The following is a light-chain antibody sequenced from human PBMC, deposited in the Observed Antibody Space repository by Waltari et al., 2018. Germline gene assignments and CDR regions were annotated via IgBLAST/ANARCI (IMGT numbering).Light chain of an antibody. CDR2: GAS. J-gene: IGKJ4*01. V-gene: IGKV4-1*01. CDR1: QSLLFTSNNQNY. CDR3: QQYYNTPLLT. Sequence: IVMTQSPDSLAVSLGERATINCKSSQSLLFTSNNQNYLAWYQQKSGQAPKLLSYGASTRESGVPDRFSGSGSGTDFTLTINSLHAEDVAVYYCQQYYNTPLLTFGGGTKVEI.